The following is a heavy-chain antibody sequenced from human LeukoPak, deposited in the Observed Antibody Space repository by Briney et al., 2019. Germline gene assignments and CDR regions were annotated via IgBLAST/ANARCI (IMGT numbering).Heavy chain of an antibody. CDR2: ISDSGGSK. J-gene: IGHJ6*02. Sequence: GGSLRLSCSASGFPFSSYAMHWVRQAPGKGLEYVSAISDSGGSKYYADSVKGRFTISRDNSKYTLYLQMSSLRAEDTAVYFCVRGYSFGPYGMDVWGQGTTVTVSS. D-gene: IGHD2-15*01. CDR3: VRGYSFGPYGMDV. V-gene: IGHV3-64D*09. CDR1: GFPFSSYA.